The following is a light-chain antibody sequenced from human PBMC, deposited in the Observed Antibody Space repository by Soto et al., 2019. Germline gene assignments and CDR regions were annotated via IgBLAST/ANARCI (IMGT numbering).Light chain of an antibody. CDR2: DVT. CDR1: SSDVGDFNY. J-gene: IGLJ2*01. CDR3: SSYSSSTTHVV. V-gene: IGLV2-14*03. Sequence: QSALTQPASVSGSPGRSVTISCTGTSSDVGDFNYVSWYQHLPGRAPKLIIYDVTNRPSGISYRFSASKSGRTASLTSSRLQAEDEADYYCSSYSSSTTHVVFGGGTKLTVL.